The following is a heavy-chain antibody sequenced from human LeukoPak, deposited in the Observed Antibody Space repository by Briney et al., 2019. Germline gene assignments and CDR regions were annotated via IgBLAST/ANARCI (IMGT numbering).Heavy chain of an antibody. CDR3: ARLPDSYYYDSSGYYSHFDY. V-gene: IGHV5-51*01. J-gene: IGHJ4*02. CDR1: GYSFTSYW. D-gene: IGHD3-22*01. CDR2: IYPGDSDT. Sequence: GESLKISCKGSGYSFTSYWIGWVRQMPGKGLEWMGIIYPGDSDTRYSPSFQGQVTISADKSISTAYLQWSSLKASDTAMYYCARLPDSYYYDSSGYYSHFDYWGQGTLVTVSS.